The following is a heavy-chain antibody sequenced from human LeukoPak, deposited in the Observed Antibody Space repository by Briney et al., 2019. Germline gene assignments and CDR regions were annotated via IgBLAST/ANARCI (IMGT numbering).Heavy chain of an antibody. CDR3: ARGDDYGDNEVHFQH. V-gene: IGHV1-18*01. CDR1: GYTFTSYG. J-gene: IGHJ1*01. CDR2: ISAYNGNT. D-gene: IGHD4-17*01. Sequence: ASVKVSFKASGYTFTSYGISWVRQAPGQGLEWMGWISAYNGNTNYAQKLQGRVTMTTDTSTSTAYMELRSLRSDDTAVYYCARGDDYGDNEVHFQHWGQGTLVTVSS.